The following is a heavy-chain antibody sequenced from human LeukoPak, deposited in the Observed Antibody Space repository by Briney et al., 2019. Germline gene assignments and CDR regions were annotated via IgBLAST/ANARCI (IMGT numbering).Heavy chain of an antibody. CDR2: MYYSGST. V-gene: IGHV4-39*01. Sequence: PSETLSLTCTVSGGSISSGGYYWGWIRQPPGKGLEWIGSMYYSGSTYYNPSLKSRVTISVDTSKNQFSLKLSSVTAADTAVYYCARQGRDGYNLPDYWGQGTLVTVSS. D-gene: IGHD5-24*01. J-gene: IGHJ4*02. CDR3: ARQGRDGYNLPDY. CDR1: GGSISSGGYY.